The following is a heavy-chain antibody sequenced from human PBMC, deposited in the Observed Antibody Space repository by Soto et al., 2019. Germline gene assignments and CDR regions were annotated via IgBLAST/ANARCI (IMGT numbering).Heavy chain of an antibody. CDR2: TYHSGTT. CDR3: ARDSSGYYWFDP. D-gene: IGHD3-22*01. V-gene: IGHV4-38-2*02. CDR1: GFSISIGYF. Sequence: SETLSLTCAVSGFSISIGYFCGCIRQPPGKGPEWLGSTYHSGTTYYNPSVKGRVTISVDTSKNQFSLKMSSVTAADTAVYYCARDSSGYYWFDPWGQGTLVTVSS. J-gene: IGHJ5*02.